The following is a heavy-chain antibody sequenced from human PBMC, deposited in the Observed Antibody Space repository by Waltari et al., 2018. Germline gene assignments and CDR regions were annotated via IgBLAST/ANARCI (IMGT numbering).Heavy chain of an antibody. CDR1: GYTLTEYY. J-gene: IGHJ1*01. CDR3: ATKMSDQWLRE. Sequence: EVHLVQSGAEVKRPAATVQLSCKASGYTLTEYYPHWVRQAPGKGLEWMGHVEPEDGETEISDKFQGRVAMTADTSTETAYIEVRSLTSDDMAVYYCATKMSDQWLREWGQGTLVTVSS. CDR2: VEPEDGET. V-gene: IGHV1-69-2*01. D-gene: IGHD6-19*01.